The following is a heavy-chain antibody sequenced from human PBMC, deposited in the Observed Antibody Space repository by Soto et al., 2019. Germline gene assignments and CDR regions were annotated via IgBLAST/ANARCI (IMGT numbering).Heavy chain of an antibody. CDR3: VRLIGNSWLDS. Sequence: PSQTLSLTCAISGDSVSTNSATWNWTRQSPSRGLEWLGRTYYRSKWYNDYAVSEKNRITIRPDTYNKQISMQQNTMTPDDTFVYYCVRLIGNSWLDSWGQGTLVTVSS. CDR2: TYYRSKWYN. D-gene: IGHD2-8*01. CDR1: GDSVSTNSAT. J-gene: IGHJ5*01. V-gene: IGHV6-1*01.